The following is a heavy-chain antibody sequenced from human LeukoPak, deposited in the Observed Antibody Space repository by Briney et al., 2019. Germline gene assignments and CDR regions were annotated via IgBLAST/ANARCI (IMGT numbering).Heavy chain of an antibody. D-gene: IGHD3-3*01. CDR2: ISGSSTYI. CDR1: GFTFSSCG. V-gene: IGHV3-21*01. CDR3: ARGSEWSSGVSDY. Sequence: GGSLRLSCAASGFTFSSCGMNWVRQAPGKGLEWVSSISGSSTYIYYADSVKGRFTISRDNARNSLYLQMNSLRAEDTAVYYCARGSEWSSGVSDYWGQGTLVTVSS. J-gene: IGHJ4*02.